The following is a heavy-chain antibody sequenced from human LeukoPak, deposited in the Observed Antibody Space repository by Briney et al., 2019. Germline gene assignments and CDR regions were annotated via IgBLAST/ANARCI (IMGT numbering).Heavy chain of an antibody. Sequence: GGSLRLSCAASGFTFSSHAMSWVRQAPGKGLEWVSVISGSGGSTCYADSVKGRFTISRDNSKNTLYLQMNSLRAEDTAVYYCAKGPLGYCSSGSCYSRYFQHWGQGTLVTVSS. V-gene: IGHV3-23*01. CDR3: AKGPLGYCSSGSCYSRYFQH. CDR2: ISGSGGST. D-gene: IGHD2-15*01. J-gene: IGHJ1*01. CDR1: GFTFSSHA.